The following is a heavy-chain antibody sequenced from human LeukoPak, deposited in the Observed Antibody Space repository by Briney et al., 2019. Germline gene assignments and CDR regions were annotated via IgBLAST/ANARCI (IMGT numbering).Heavy chain of an antibody. Sequence: GGSLRLSCVASDFGSHHMHWVRQALGKGLVWVSRVSTDGIGTAYADSVKGRFTISRDNAKNTVYLQMNSLRAEDTAVYYCARGGYSSGLDYWGQGTLVTVSS. CDR3: ARGGYSSGLDY. CDR2: VSTDGIGT. J-gene: IGHJ4*02. CDR1: DFGSHH. V-gene: IGHV3-74*01. D-gene: IGHD6-19*01.